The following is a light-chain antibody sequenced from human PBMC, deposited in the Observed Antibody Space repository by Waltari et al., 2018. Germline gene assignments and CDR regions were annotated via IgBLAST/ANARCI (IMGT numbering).Light chain of an antibody. CDR2: GAS. V-gene: IGKV3-15*01. Sequence: EIVMTQSPATLSVSPGERATLSCRASQSVSSNLAGYPQKPGQAPRLLIYGASTRATGIPARFSGSGSGKEFTLTISSLQSEDFAVYYCQQYNNWPKTFGQGTKVEIK. J-gene: IGKJ1*01. CDR1: QSVSSN. CDR3: QQYNNWPKT.